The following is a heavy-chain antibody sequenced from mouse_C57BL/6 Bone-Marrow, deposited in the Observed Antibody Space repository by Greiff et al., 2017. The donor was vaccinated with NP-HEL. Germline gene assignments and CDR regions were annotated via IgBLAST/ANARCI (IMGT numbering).Heavy chain of an antibody. CDR2: SRNKANDYTT. J-gene: IGHJ4*01. V-gene: IGHV7-1*01. CDR1: GFTFSDFY. Sequence: EVKLVESGGGLVQSGRSLRLSCATSGFTFSDFYMEWVRQAPGKGLEWIAASRNKANDYTTEYSASVKGRFIVSRDTSQSILYLQMNALRAEDTAIYYCARDKGFCAMDYWGQGTSVTVSS. CDR3: ARDKGFCAMDY.